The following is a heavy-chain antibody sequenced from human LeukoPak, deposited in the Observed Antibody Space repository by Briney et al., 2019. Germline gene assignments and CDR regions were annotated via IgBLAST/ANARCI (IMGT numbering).Heavy chain of an antibody. J-gene: IGHJ4*01. CDR1: GFTFNSYE. Sequence: PGGCLLLDCAASGFTFNSYEMNWVRQAPGKGLEWVSYISSSGNTIYYADSVKGRFTISRDNAKNSLYLQMNSLRTEDTAVYYCARDRYSSGWGNFDYWGQGTMVTVSS. V-gene: IGHV3-48*03. D-gene: IGHD6-19*01. CDR3: ARDRYSSGWGNFDY. CDR2: ISSSGNTI.